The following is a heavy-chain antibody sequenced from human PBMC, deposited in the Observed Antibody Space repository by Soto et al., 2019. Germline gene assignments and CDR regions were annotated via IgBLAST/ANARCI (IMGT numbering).Heavy chain of an antibody. J-gene: IGHJ4*02. CDR1: GYTLTELS. CDR2: FDPEDGET. CDR3: ATVSNYYDSSGYLYYFDY. V-gene: IGHV1-24*01. Sequence: ASVKVSCKVSGYTLTELSMHWVRQAPGKGLEWMGGFDPEDGETIYAQKFQGRVTMTEDTSTDTAYMELSSLRSEGTAVYYCATVSNYYDSSGYLYYFDYWGQGTLVTVSS. D-gene: IGHD3-22*01.